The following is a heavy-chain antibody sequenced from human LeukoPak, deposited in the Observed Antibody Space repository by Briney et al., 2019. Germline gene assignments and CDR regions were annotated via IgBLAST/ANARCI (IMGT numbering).Heavy chain of an antibody. CDR3: ARAPRTGRKYSSSWYGDWFDP. CDR1: GYTFTSYY. J-gene: IGHJ5*02. Sequence: ASVKVSCKASGYTFTSYYMHWLRQAPGQGLEWMGTINPNGNTPRYAQKFQGRVTMTRDTSISTAYMELSRLRSDDTAVYYCARAPRTGRKYSSSWYGDWFDPWGQGTLVTVSS. D-gene: IGHD6-13*01. V-gene: IGHV1-2*02. CDR2: INPNGNTP.